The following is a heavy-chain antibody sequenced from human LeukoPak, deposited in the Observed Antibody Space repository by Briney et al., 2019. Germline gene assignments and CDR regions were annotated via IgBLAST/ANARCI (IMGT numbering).Heavy chain of an antibody. J-gene: IGHJ4*02. CDR2: ISYSGTT. V-gene: IGHV4-61*01. Sequence: SETLSLTCTVSGGSVSSDSYYWSWIRQPPGKGPEWIGHISYSGTTNYNPSLKSRVIISIDISQNQFSLKLSSVTAADTAVYYCAGAPNPTFFDYWGQGPLATVSS. CDR1: GGSVSSDSYY. CDR3: AGAPNPTFFDY.